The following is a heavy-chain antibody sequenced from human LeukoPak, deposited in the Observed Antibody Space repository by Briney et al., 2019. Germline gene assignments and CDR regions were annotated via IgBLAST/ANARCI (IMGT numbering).Heavy chain of an antibody. D-gene: IGHD4-17*01. CDR1: GFPLSSYS. J-gene: IGHJ4*02. V-gene: IGHV3-48*01. CDR3: AKSAVRPPTLIDY. Sequence: GGSLRLSCAASGFPLSSYSINWVRQAPGKGLEWVSYINIDSITVNYADSVKGRFTISRDNSKNTLYLQMNSLRAEDTAVYYCAKSAVRPPTLIDYWGQGTLVTVSS. CDR2: INIDSITV.